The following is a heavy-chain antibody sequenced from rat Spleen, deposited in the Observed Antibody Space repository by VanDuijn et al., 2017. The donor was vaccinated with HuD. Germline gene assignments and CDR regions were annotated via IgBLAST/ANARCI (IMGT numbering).Heavy chain of an antibody. CDR2: IWNNEKT. J-gene: IGHJ2*01. CDR3: ATHTTGSPWYFDY. CDR1: GFTFKNYW. V-gene: IGHV2-13*01. Sequence: VQLVESGGGLVPPGGSLRLSCVASGFTFKNYWMTWIRQAPGKGLEWMGVIWNNEKTNYTSALKSRLSISWDTAKSQVFLKMNSLQTEDIATYFCATHTTGSPWYFDYWGQGVMVTVSS. D-gene: IGHD1-7*01.